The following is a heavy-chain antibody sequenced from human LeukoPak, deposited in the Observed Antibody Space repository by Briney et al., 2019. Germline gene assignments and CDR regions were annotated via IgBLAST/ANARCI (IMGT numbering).Heavy chain of an antibody. J-gene: IGHJ5*02. CDR1: VSTFRSYA. CDR2: IIPIFDTA. Sequence: GASVTVSCKASVSTFRSYAYTLVRQAPAQGLEWIGGIIPIFDTANYAQKVQRRVTITADESTSTAYMELRSLRSEATAVDYCVRARGDSYGYGGWFDPWGQGTLVTVSS. V-gene: IGHV1-69*13. D-gene: IGHD5-18*01. CDR3: VRARGDSYGYGGWFDP.